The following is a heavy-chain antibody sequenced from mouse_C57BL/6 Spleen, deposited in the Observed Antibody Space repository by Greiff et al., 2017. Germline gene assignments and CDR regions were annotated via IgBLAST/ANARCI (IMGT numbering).Heavy chain of an antibody. CDR3: ARFWDDYDVYAKDY. CDR2: IYIGNGYT. V-gene: IGHV1-58*01. J-gene: IGHJ4*01. D-gene: IGHD2-4*01. CDR1: GYTFTSYG. Sequence: EVKLEESGAELVRPGSSVKMSCKTSGYTFTSYGINWVKQRPGQGLEWIGYIYIGNGYTEYNEKFKGKATLTSDTSSSTAYMQLSSLTSEDSAIYFCARFWDDYDVYAKDYWGQGTSVTVSS.